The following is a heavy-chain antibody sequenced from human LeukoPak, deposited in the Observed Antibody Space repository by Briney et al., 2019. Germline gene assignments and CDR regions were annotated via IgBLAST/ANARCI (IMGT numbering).Heavy chain of an antibody. CDR1: GGTFSSYA. Sequence: SVKVSCKASGGTFSSYAISWVRQAPGQGLEWMGGIIPIFGTVNYAQKFQGRVTITADESTSTAYMELSSLRSEDTAVYYCARSAQLERLVWFDPWGQGTLVTVSS. CDR2: IIPIFGTV. CDR3: ARSAQLERLVWFDP. J-gene: IGHJ5*02. V-gene: IGHV1-69*13. D-gene: IGHD1-1*01.